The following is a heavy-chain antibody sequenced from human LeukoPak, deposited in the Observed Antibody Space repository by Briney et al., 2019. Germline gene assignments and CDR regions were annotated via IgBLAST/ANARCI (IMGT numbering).Heavy chain of an antibody. CDR2: INHSGST. Sequence: SETLSLTCAVYGGSFSGYYWSWIRQPPGKGLEWIGEINHSGSTNYNLSLKSRVTISVDTSKNQFSLKLSSVTAADTAVYYCARVRNGMDVWGQGTTVTVSS. CDR3: ARVRNGMDV. V-gene: IGHV4-34*01. J-gene: IGHJ6*02. CDR1: GGSFSGYY.